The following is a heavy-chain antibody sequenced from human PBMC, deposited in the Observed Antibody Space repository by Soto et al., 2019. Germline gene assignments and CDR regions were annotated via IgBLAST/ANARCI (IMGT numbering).Heavy chain of an antibody. V-gene: IGHV3-23*01. CDR2: ISGSGGGT. CDR3: ARESDH. CDR1: GFTFSSYA. Sequence: VSLRLSCAASGFTFSSYAMSWVRQAPGKGLEWVSTISGSGGGTYYADSMKGRFTISRDNSKNTLYLQMYSLRVEDTAVYYCARESDHWGQGTLVTVSS. J-gene: IGHJ4*02.